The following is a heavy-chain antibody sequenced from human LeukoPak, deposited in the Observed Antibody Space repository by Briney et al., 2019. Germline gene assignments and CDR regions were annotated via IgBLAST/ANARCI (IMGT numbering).Heavy chain of an antibody. CDR2: IIPILGIA. CDR1: GGTFSSYA. D-gene: IGHD5-18*01. J-gene: IGHJ4*02. Sequence: SVKVSCKASGGTFSSYAISWVRQAPGQGLEWMGRIIPILGIANYAQKLQGRVTITADKSTSTAYMELSSLRSEDAAVYYCERSGDEDTAMSIDYWGQGTLVTVSS. CDR3: ERSGDEDTAMSIDY. V-gene: IGHV1-69*04.